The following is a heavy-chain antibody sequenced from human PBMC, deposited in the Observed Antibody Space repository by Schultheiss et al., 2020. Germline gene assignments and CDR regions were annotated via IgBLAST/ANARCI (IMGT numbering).Heavy chain of an antibody. Sequence: GGSLRLSCAASGFTFNKSAMSWVRQAPGKGLEWVSSISDSGDITNNADSVKGRFTISRDNSRNTLYLQMNSLRADDTAVYYCAKDRWGLRDPGWFDPWGQGTLVTVSS. CDR1: GFTFNKSA. CDR3: AKDRWGLRDPGWFDP. CDR2: ISDSGDIT. D-gene: IGHD3-16*01. V-gene: IGHV3-23*01. J-gene: IGHJ5*02.